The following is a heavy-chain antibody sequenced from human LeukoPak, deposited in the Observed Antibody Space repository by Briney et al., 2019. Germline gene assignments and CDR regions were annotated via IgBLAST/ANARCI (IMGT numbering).Heavy chain of an antibody. V-gene: IGHV4-34*01. CDR2: INHSGST. D-gene: IGHD2/OR15-2a*01. Sequence: PSETLSLTCAVYGGSFSGYYWSWIRQPPGKGLEWIGEINHSGSTNYNPSLKSRVTISVDTSKNQFSLKLSSVTAADTAVYYCARDEYRYYYSYGMDVWGQGTTVTVSS. CDR1: GGSFSGYY. CDR3: ARDEYRYYYSYGMDV. J-gene: IGHJ6*02.